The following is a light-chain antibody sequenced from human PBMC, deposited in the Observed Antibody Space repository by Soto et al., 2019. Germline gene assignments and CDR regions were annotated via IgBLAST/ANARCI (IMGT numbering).Light chain of an antibody. Sequence: QSVLTQPPSVSGAPGQRVTISCTGCSSNIGAGYDVHWYQQLPGTAPKLLIYGNSNRPSGVPDRFSGSKSGTSASLAITGLQAEDEADYYCQSYDSSLEIFGGGTKVTVL. CDR2: GNS. J-gene: IGLJ2*01. CDR1: SSNIGAGYD. CDR3: QSYDSSLEI. V-gene: IGLV1-40*01.